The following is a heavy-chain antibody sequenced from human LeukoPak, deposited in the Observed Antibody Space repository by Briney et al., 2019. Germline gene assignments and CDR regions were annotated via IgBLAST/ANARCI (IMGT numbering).Heavy chain of an antibody. V-gene: IGHV4-4*07. Sequence: SETLSLTCTVSGGSLSGYYWSWIRQPAGKGLEWIGHIYTSGSTNYNPSLKSRLTMSVDTSKNQFSLKLSSVTAADTAVYYCTRASGSYRTLDYWGQGTLVTVSS. J-gene: IGHJ4*02. CDR2: IYTSGST. CDR1: GGSLSGYY. CDR3: TRASGSYRTLDY. D-gene: IGHD1-26*01.